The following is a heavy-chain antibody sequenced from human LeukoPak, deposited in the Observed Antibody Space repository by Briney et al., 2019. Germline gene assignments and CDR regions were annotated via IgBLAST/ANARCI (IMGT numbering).Heavy chain of an antibody. D-gene: IGHD6-6*01. V-gene: IGHV4-34*01. J-gene: IGHJ4*02. Sequence: PSETLSLTCAVYGGSFSGYYWSWIRQPPGKGLEWIGEINHSGSTNYNPSLKSRVTMSVDTSKNQFSLKLSSVTAADTAVYYCARARWYSSSPPFDYWGQGTLVTVSS. CDR3: ARARWYSSSPPFDY. CDR1: GGSFSGYY. CDR2: INHSGST.